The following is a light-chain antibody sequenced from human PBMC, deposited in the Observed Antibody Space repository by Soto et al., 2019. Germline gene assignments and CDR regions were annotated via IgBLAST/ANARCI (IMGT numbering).Light chain of an antibody. CDR1: QSVLYSSNNKNY. Sequence: DIVMTQSPDSLAVSLGERATINCKSSQSVLYSSNNKNYLAWYQQKPGQPPKRFIYGASTREPGVPDRFSGSGSGTDFTLTISSLQAEDVAVYYCQQYYSTPLTFGPGTKVDIK. CDR2: GAS. CDR3: QQYYSTPLT. J-gene: IGKJ3*01. V-gene: IGKV4-1*01.